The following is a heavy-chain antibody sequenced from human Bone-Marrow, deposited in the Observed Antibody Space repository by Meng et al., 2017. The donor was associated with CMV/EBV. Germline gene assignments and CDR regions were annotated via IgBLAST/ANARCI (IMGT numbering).Heavy chain of an antibody. V-gene: IGHV3-23*03. CDR1: GFTFSSYA. CDR2: IYSGGSST. D-gene: IGHD3-3*01. Sequence: GESLKISCAASGFTFSSYAMSWVRQAPGKGLEWVSVIYSGGSSTYYADSVKGRFTISRDNSKNTLYLQMNGLRAEDTAVYYCAKDFWSGYNYYYYGMDVWGQGTTVTVSS. CDR3: AKDFWSGYNYYYYGMDV. J-gene: IGHJ6*02.